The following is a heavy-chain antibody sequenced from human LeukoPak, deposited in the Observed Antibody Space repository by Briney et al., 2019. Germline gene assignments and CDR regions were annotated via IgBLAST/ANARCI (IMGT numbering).Heavy chain of an antibody. Sequence: ASVKVSCKASGYTFTNYAVTWVRQAPGQGLEWMGWISGYNGNTNIAQKFQDRVTLTTDTSTSIAYIEVRSLTSDDTAVFFCAREAKTGYSDFWGQGTLVTVSS. J-gene: IGHJ4*02. CDR3: AREAKTGYSDF. CDR2: ISGYNGNT. CDR1: GYTFTNYA. V-gene: IGHV1-18*01. D-gene: IGHD3-9*01.